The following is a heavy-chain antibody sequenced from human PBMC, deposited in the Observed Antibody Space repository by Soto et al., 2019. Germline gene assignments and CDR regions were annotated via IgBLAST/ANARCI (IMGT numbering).Heavy chain of an antibody. J-gene: IGHJ3*02. CDR3: ANAMGIYAFDI. Sequence: GGSLRLSCAASGFTFSSYAMSWVRQAPGKGLEWVSAISGSGGSTYYADSVKGRFTITRDNFKNTLYLQMNSLRAVDTAVYYCANAMGIYAFDIWGQGTMVTVSS. D-gene: IGHD7-27*01. V-gene: IGHV3-23*01. CDR1: GFTFSSYA. CDR2: ISGSGGST.